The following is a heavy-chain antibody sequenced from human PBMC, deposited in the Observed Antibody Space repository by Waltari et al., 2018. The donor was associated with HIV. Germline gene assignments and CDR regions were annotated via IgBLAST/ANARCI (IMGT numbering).Heavy chain of an antibody. CDR3: ARDPRWTGASDY. V-gene: IGHV3-21*01. J-gene: IGHJ4*02. CDR1: GLSFSRYS. CDR2: ISTSSLYI. D-gene: IGHD7-27*01. Sequence: EVQLVESGGGLVKRGGFLSVSCAGSGLSFSRYSMNWVRQDPGKGLEWVSSISTSSLYIYYADSVKGRFTISRDNAKNSLYLQMNSLRVEDTAVYFCARDPRWTGASDYWGQGTLVTVSS.